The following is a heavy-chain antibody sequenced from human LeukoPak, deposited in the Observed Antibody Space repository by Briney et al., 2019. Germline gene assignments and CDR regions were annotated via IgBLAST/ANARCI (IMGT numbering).Heavy chain of an antibody. CDR1: GGSISSYY. D-gene: IGHD2-2*03. J-gene: IGHJ5*02. CDR2: IYYSGST. CDR3: AKEDGYCSSTSCMNWFDP. Sequence: SETLSLTCTVSGGSISSYYWSWIRQPPGKGLEWIGYIYYSGSTNYNPSLKSRVTISVDTSKNQFSLKPSSVTAADTAVYYCAKEDGYCSSTSCMNWFDPWGQGTLVTVSS. V-gene: IGHV4-59*01.